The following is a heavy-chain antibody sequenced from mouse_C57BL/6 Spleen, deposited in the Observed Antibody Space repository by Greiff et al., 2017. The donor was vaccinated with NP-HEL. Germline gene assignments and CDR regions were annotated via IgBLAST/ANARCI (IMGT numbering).Heavy chain of an antibody. J-gene: IGHJ4*01. CDR3: ARRTYYDYDVYAMDY. Sequence: VQLQQPGAELVRPGTSVKLSCKASGYTFTSYWMHWVKQRPGQGLEWIGVIDPSDSYTNYNQKFKGKATLTVDTSSSTAYMQLSSLTSEDSAVYYCARRTYYDYDVYAMDYWGQGTSVTVSS. CDR2: IDPSDSYT. V-gene: IGHV1-59*01. D-gene: IGHD2-4*01. CDR1: GYTFTSYW.